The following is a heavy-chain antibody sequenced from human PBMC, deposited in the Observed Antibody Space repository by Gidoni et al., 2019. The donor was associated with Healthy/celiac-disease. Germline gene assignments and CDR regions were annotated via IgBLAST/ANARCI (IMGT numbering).Heavy chain of an antibody. CDR2: IIPILGIA. Sequence: QVQLVQSGAEVKKPGSSVKVSCKASGGTFSSSTISWVRPAPGQGLEWMGRIIPILGIANYAQKFQGRVTITADKSTSTAYMELSSLRSEDTAVYYCARDLLWFGELLAPVGWFDPWGQGTLVTVSS. CDR3: ARDLLWFGELLAPVGWFDP. CDR1: GGTFSSST. V-gene: IGHV1-69*08. D-gene: IGHD3-10*01. J-gene: IGHJ5*02.